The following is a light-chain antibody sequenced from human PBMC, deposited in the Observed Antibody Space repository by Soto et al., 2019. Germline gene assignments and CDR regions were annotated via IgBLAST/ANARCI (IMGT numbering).Light chain of an antibody. CDR2: DAS. V-gene: IGKV3-11*01. CDR3: QQYKEWPLT. CDR1: QSVSSY. Sequence: EIVLTQSPATLSLSPGERATLSCRASQSVSSYLAWYQQKPGQAPRLLIYDASNRATGIPARFSGSGSGTEFTLTISSLQSEDSAVYYCQQYKEWPLTFGGGTKVDIK. J-gene: IGKJ4*01.